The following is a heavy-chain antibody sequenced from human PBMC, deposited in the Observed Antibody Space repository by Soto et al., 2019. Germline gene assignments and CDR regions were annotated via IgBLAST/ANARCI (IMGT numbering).Heavy chain of an antibody. V-gene: IGHV1-69*01. CDR2: IIPIFGTP. J-gene: IGHJ4*02. CDR3: ARLIDDYGDSSFDS. Sequence: QVQLVQSGPEVKKPGSSVRVSCKASGGTFSSDLINWVRQAPGQGLEWMGGIIPIFGTPNYAQKFQGRVTITADESTTTTYMQLSSLRSEDTALYYCARLIDDYGDSSFDSWGQGTLVSVSS. D-gene: IGHD4-17*01. CDR1: GGTFSSDL.